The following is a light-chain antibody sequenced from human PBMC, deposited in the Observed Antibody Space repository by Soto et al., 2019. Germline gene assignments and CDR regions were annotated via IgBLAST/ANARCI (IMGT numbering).Light chain of an antibody. CDR2: AAS. Sequence: DIQMTHSPSSLSASVGDRVTITCRASQTIIRYLNWYQQKPGRAPNLLIYAASSLQSGVPSRFSGSGSGTEFTLTISSLQPEDFATYYCQQSYSTPFTFGPGTKVEIK. CDR3: QQSYSTPFT. J-gene: IGKJ3*01. CDR1: QTIIRY. V-gene: IGKV1-39*01.